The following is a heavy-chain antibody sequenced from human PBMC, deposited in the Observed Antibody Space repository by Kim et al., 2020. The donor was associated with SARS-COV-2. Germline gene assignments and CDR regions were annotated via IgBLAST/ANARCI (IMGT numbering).Heavy chain of an antibody. D-gene: IGHD2-15*01. CDR2: IGAGDYKT. Sequence: ASVKVSCKASGYTFSNYVIHWVRQAPGQRLEWMGWIGAGDYKTSYSDRFHDRLTITWDASAATAYMDLSSLRPEDTAVYYCARDPAEDPSPFFDYWGQGTLVTVSS. CDR3: ARDPAEDPSPFFDY. J-gene: IGHJ4*02. V-gene: IGHV1-3*01. CDR1: GYTFSNYV.